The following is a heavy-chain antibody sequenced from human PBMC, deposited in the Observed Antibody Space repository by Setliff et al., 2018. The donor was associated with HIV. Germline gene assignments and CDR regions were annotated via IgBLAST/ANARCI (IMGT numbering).Heavy chain of an antibody. CDR1: GYTFSDYG. Sequence: ASVKVSCKASGYTFSDYGISWVRQAPGQGLEWMGWISAHNGRINYAQKFQGRVTVTTDTSTNTAYMELSSLTSDDTAVYYCAREGLWFGDRGFYMDVWGKGTAVTVSS. CDR3: AREGLWFGDRGFYMDV. CDR2: ISAHNGRI. D-gene: IGHD3-10*01. J-gene: IGHJ6*04. V-gene: IGHV1-18*01.